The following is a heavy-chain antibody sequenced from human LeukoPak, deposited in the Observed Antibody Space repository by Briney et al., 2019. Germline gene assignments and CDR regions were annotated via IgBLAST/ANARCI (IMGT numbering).Heavy chain of an antibody. V-gene: IGHV3-48*01. CDR2: ISSSSSTI. D-gene: IGHD1-26*01. J-gene: IGHJ4*02. CDR3: ARGGSYSLAIGY. CDR1: GFTFSSYS. Sequence: GGSLRLSCAASGFTFSSYSTNWVRQAPGKGLEWVSYISSSSSTIYYADSVKGRFTISRDNAKNSLYLQMNSLRAEDTAVYFCARGGSYSLAIGYWGQGTLVTVPS.